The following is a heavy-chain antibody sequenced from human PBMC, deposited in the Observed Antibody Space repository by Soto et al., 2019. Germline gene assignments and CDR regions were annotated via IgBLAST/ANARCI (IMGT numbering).Heavy chain of an antibody. V-gene: IGHV4-30-4*01. CDR1: GGSISSGDCY. J-gene: IGHJ6*02. CDR2: IYYSGST. CDR3: ARDCSGGSCYIYYGMDV. Sequence: PSETLSLTCTVSGGSISSGDCYWSWIRQPPGKGLEWIGYIYYSGSTYYNPSLKSRVTISVDTSKSQFSLKLSSVTAADTAVYYCARDCSGGSCYIYYGMDVWGQGTTVTVSS. D-gene: IGHD2-15*01.